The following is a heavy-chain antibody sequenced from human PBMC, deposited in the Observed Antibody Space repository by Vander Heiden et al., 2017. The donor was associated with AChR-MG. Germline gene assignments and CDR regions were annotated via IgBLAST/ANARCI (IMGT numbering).Heavy chain of an antibody. D-gene: IGHD5-12*01. V-gene: IGHV3-30*18. J-gene: IGHJ3*02. CDR3: AKAAAGVYSGYDEI. CDR1: GFTFGSYG. Sequence: VQLVESGGGVVQPGRSLRLSCAASGFTFGSYGMHWVRQAPGKGLEWVAVISYDGSNKYYADSVKGRFTISRDNSKNTLYLQMNSLRAEDTAVYYCAKAAAGVYSGYDEIWGQGTMVTVSS. CDR2: ISYDGSNK.